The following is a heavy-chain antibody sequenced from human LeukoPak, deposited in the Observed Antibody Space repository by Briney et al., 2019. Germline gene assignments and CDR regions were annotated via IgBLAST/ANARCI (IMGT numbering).Heavy chain of an antibody. J-gene: IGHJ4*02. Sequence: SETLSLTCTVSGGSISSSSYYWGWIRQPPGKGLEWIGYIYYSGSTNYNPSLKSRVTISVDTSKNQFSLKLSSVTAADTAVYYCARVTGYMIEDYFDYWGQGTLVTVSS. CDR2: IYYSGST. CDR1: GGSISSSSYY. CDR3: ARVTGYMIEDYFDY. V-gene: IGHV4-61*05. D-gene: IGHD3-9*01.